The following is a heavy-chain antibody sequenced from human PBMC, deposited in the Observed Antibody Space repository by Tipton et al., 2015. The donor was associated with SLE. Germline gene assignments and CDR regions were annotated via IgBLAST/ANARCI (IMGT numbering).Heavy chain of an antibody. Sequence: TLSLTCTVSGDSISSGGYFWTWIRQPAGKGLEWLGRIYSRGSTKYNPSLKSRVTISIDTSKSQFSLKLTSVTAADTAVYYCARGMVTWRGAILGVDPWGQGTLVTVSS. CDR3: ARGMVTWRGAILGVDP. D-gene: IGHD2-21*02. V-gene: IGHV4-61*02. CDR2: IYSRGST. J-gene: IGHJ5*02. CDR1: GDSISSGGYF.